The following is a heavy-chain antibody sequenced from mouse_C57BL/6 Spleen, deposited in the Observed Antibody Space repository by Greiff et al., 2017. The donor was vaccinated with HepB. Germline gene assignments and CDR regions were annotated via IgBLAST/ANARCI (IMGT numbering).Heavy chain of an antibody. CDR2: IRSKSNNYAT. Sequence: EVMLVESGGGLVQPKGSLKLSCAASGFSFNTYAMNWVRQAPGKGLEWVARIRSKSNNYATYYADSVKDRFTISRDDSESMLYLQMNNLKTEDTAMYYCVSGYYGAMDYWGQGTSVTVSS. J-gene: IGHJ4*01. D-gene: IGHD2-3*01. CDR1: GFSFNTYA. CDR3: VSGYYGAMDY. V-gene: IGHV10-1*01.